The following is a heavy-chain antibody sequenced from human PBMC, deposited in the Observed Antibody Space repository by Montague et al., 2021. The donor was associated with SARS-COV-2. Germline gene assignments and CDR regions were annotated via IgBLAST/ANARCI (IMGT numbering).Heavy chain of an antibody. D-gene: IGHD3-10*01. CDR2: ISHRANT. CDR1: GRSIISTSSY. V-gene: IGHV4-39*06. Sequence: SETLSLTCTVSGRSIISTSSYWGWIRQPPGGGLEWIGSISHRANTXYTPSLKSPVTISVYTSKNPFTLKMISVTAADTGIYYCVRVSGYYYGSGAFDYWGQGTLVTVAA. CDR3: VRVSGYYYGSGAFDY. J-gene: IGHJ4*02.